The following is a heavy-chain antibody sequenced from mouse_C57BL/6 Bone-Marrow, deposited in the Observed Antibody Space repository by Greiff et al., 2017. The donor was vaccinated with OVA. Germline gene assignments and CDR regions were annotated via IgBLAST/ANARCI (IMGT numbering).Heavy chain of an antibody. Sequence: EVQLVESGGGLVKPGGSLKLSCAASGFTFSSYAMSWVRQTPEKRLEWVATISDGGSYTYYPDNVKGRFTISRDNAKNNLYLQMSHLKSEDTAMYYCARVPTTVVPRNYFDYWGQGTTLTVSS. J-gene: IGHJ2*01. CDR1: GFTFSSYA. V-gene: IGHV5-4*01. CDR3: ARVPTTVVPRNYFDY. D-gene: IGHD1-1*01. CDR2: ISDGGSYT.